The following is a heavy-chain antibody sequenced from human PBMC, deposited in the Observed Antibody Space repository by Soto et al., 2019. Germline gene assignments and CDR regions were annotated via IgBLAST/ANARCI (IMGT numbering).Heavy chain of an antibody. CDR3: AKAPYYYDSSGYFNY. J-gene: IGHJ4*02. D-gene: IGHD3-22*01. Sequence: GGSLRLSCAASGFTFSSYAMSWVRQAPGKGLEWVSAISGSGGSTYYADSVKGRFTISRDNSKNTLYLQMNSLRAEDTAVYYCAKAPYYYDSSGYFNYWGQGTLVTVSS. CDR2: ISGSGGST. V-gene: IGHV3-23*01. CDR1: GFTFSSYA.